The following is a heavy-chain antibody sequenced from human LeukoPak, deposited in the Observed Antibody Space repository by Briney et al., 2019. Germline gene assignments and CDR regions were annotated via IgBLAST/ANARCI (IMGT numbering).Heavy chain of an antibody. CDR1: GLTFSSYW. J-gene: IGHJ4*02. V-gene: IGHV3-74*01. D-gene: IGHD4-23*01. Sequence: PGGSLRLSCAASGLTFSSYWMHWVRQAPGKGLVWVSRISSDGSTTTYADSVKGRFTISKDNAKNTLYLQMNSLRAEDTAVYYCATSPAVVTNYWGQGILVTVSS. CDR2: ISSDGSTT. CDR3: ATSPAVVTNY.